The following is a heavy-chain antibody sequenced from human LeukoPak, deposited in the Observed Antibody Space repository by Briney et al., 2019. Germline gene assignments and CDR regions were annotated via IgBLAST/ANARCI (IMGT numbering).Heavy chain of an antibody. CDR3: AREGGSGWNAGGYYFDY. V-gene: IGHV1-69*05. CDR2: IIPIFGTA. CDR1: GGTFSSYA. D-gene: IGHD1-1*01. Sequence: ASVKVSCKASGGTFSSYAISWVRQAPGQGLEWMGGIIPIFGTANYAQKFQGRVTITTDESTSTAYMELSSLRSEDTAVYYCAREGGSGWNAGGYYFDYWGQGTLVTVSS. J-gene: IGHJ4*02.